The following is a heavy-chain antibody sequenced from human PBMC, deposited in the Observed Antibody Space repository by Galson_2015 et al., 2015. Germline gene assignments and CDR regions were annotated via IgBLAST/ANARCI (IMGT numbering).Heavy chain of an antibody. CDR2: IYSGGST. CDR3: ARVAVRPPSFHCYMDV. V-gene: IGHV3-53*01. Sequence: SLRLSCAATGLTVTSNYMTWVRQAPGKGLEWVSVIYSGGSTKDADSVKSRFTISRDKSKNRLYLQMNSLTPDDTAVYYCARVAVRPPSFHCYMDVWAHGTTVIVS. J-gene: IGHJ6*02. D-gene: IGHD6-6*01. CDR1: GLTVTSNY.